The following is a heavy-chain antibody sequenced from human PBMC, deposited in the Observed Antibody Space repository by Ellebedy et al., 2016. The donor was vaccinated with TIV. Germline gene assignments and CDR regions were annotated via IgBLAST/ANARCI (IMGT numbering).Heavy chain of an antibody. D-gene: IGHD1-14*01. J-gene: IGHJ4*02. V-gene: IGHV3-7*01. Sequence: GESLKISXAASGFTFSSYWMSWVRQAPGKGLEWVANIKQDGSEKYYVDSVKGRFTISRDNAKNSLYLQMNSLRAEDTAVYYCARGTPLPTGDFDYWGQGTLVTVSS. CDR1: GFTFSSYW. CDR2: IKQDGSEK. CDR3: ARGTPLPTGDFDY.